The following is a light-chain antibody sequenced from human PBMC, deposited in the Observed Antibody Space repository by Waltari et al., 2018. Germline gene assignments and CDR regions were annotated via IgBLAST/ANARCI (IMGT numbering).Light chain of an antibody. V-gene: IGKV1-9*01. CDR3: EHFNNYPLT. CDR2: AAS. CDR1: QDISHY. J-gene: IGKJ4*01. Sequence: IQLTQSPSFLSASVGDRVTITCRASQDISHYLAWYHLRPGKAPKLRIYAASTLQGGVPSRFSGSGSGTDFTLTISSLQPEDFATYYCEHFNNYPLTFGGGTKVEIK.